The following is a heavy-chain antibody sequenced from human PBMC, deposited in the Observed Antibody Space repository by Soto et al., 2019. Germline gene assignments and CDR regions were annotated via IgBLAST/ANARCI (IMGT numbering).Heavy chain of an antibody. Sequence: QVQLVQSGAEVKKPGASVKVSCKASGYTFTSYAIHWVRQAPGQRLEWMGWINAGNGNTKYSQKFEDRVTITRDTSASTAYMELSSLRSEDTAVYYCARDLGGWPDYWGQGTLVTVSS. CDR3: ARDLGGWPDY. CDR1: GYTFTSYA. D-gene: IGHD6-19*01. V-gene: IGHV1-3*01. CDR2: INAGNGNT. J-gene: IGHJ4*02.